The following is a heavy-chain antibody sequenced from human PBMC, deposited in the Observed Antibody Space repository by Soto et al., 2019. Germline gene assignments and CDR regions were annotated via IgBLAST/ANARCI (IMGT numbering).Heavy chain of an antibody. V-gene: IGHV3-23*01. CDR1: GFSFSSYA. J-gene: IGHJ1*01. CDR2: ISGSGDST. CDR3: AKGVPGIAVAGTGYFQH. Sequence: GGSLRLSCAPSGFSFSSYAMSWVRQAPGKGLEWVSGISGSGDSTYYADSVKGRFTISRDNSKNTLYLQMNSLRAEDTAVYYCAKGVPGIAVAGTGYFQHWGQGTLVTVSS. D-gene: IGHD6-19*01.